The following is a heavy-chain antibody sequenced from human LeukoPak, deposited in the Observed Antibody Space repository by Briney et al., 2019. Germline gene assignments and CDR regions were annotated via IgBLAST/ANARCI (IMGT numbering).Heavy chain of an antibody. V-gene: IGHV4-30-2*01. CDR2: IYHSGST. J-gene: IGHJ4*02. Sequence: TLSLTCAVSGGSISSGGYSWSWIRQPPGKGLEWIGYIYHSGSTYYNPSLKSRVTISVDRSKNQFSLKLSSVTAADTAVYYCARVRERGIQLWHFDYWGQGTLVTVSS. CDR1: GGSISSGGYS. CDR3: ARVRERGIQLWHFDY. D-gene: IGHD5-18*01.